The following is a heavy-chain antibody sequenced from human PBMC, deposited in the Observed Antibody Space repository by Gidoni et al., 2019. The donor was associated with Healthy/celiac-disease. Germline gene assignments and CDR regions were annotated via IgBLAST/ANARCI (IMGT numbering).Heavy chain of an antibody. CDR3: ATEMGV. J-gene: IGHJ4*02. CDR1: GYTLTALS. V-gene: IGHV1-24*01. Sequence: HVQLVQAGAEVKKPGASAKVPRKVSGYTLTALSIQWVRQAPGKGLEWMGGFDPEDGETIYAPKFQGRVTMTEDTSTDTACMELSSLRSEDKAVYYCATEMGVWGQGTLVTVSS. D-gene: IGHD3-10*01. CDR2: FDPEDGET.